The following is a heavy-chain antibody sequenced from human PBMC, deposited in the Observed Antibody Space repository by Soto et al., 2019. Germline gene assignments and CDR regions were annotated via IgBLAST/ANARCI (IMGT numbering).Heavy chain of an antibody. J-gene: IGHJ6*02. D-gene: IGHD3-10*01. CDR2: IIPMFGTS. V-gene: IGHV1-69*13. CDR1: GGTFSNYA. CDR3: ARGVRTGFYGMDV. Sequence: GASVKVSCKASGGTFSNYAISWVLQAPGQGLEWVGGIIPMFGTSNYAQNLQGRVSITADESTSTAYMELSSLRSEDTAVYYCARGVRTGFYGMDVWGQGTTVTVSS.